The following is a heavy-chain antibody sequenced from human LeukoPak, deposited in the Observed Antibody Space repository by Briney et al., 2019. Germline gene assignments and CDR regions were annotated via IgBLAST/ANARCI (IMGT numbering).Heavy chain of an antibody. V-gene: IGHV3-21*01. CDR2: ISSTSSHR. J-gene: IGHJ4*02. D-gene: IGHD3-9*01. Sequence: PGGSLRLSCAASGFTFSNYEMNWVRQAAGKGLEWVSSISSTSSHRYYADSLEGRFTISRDNAKNSLYLQMNSLRAEDTAVYFCARLRSAQLRYFDVDYWGQGTLVTVSS. CDR3: ARLRSAQLRYFDVDY. CDR1: GFTFSNYE.